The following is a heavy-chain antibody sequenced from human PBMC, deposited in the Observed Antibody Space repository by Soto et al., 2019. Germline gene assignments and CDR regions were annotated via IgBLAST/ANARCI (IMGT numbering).Heavy chain of an antibody. Sequence: EVQLVESGGGLVQPGGSLRLSCAASGFTFSSYSMNWVRQAPGKGLEWVSYISSSSSTIYYADSVKGRFTISRDNAKNSLYLQMNSMTAEDTAVYYRARDYGDYGAFDYWGQRPLVTVSS. CDR3: ARDYGDYGAFDY. D-gene: IGHD4-17*01. V-gene: IGHV3-48*01. CDR2: ISSSSSTI. J-gene: IGHJ4*02. CDR1: GFTFSSYS.